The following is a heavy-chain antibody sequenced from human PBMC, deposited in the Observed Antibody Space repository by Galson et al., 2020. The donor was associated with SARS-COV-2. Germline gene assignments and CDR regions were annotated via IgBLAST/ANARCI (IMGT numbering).Heavy chain of an antibody. D-gene: IGHD2-2*01. J-gene: IGHJ6*04. Sequence: SQTLSLTCTVSGGSISSGGYYWSWIRQHPGKGLEWHGYIYYSGTTYYNPSLKSRVTISVDTSKTQFSLKLSSVTAAAPAVYYGASRAPVPAAYEGGMDVWGKGTTVTVSS. CDR2: IYYSGTT. CDR1: GGSISSGGYY. CDR3: ASRAPVPAAYEGGMDV. V-gene: IGHV4-31*03.